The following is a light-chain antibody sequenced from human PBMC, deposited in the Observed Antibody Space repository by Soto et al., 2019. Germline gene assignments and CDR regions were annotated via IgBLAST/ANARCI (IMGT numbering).Light chain of an antibody. Sequence: DIVLTQSPGTLSLSPGDRATLSCRASQSVRSNYFAWYQQKPGQAPRLLLYGASSRASGLPARFSGSGSGTDFTITISSLEPEDVALYYCQQYGTSPPLTFGGGTKVEIK. CDR2: GAS. CDR3: QQYGTSPPLT. J-gene: IGKJ4*01. V-gene: IGKV3-20*01. CDR1: QSVRSNY.